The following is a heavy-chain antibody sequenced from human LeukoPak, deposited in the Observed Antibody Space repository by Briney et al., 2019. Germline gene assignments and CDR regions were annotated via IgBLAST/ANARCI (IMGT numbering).Heavy chain of an antibody. CDR2: SSSTSSYI. Sequence: GGSLRLSCAASGFTLSSYSMNWVRQAPGKGLEWVSSSSSTSSYIYYADSVKGRFTVSRDNAKNSLYLQMNSMRAEDTAVYYCARDRYYDFWSGYPTRAFDIWGQGTMVTVSS. CDR1: GFTLSSYS. CDR3: ARDRYYDFWSGYPTRAFDI. V-gene: IGHV3-21*01. J-gene: IGHJ3*02. D-gene: IGHD3-3*01.